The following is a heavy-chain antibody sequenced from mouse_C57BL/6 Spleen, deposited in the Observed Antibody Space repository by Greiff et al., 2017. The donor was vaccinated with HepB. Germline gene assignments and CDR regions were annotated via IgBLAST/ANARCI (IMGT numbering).Heavy chain of an antibody. CDR2: FYPRSGNT. V-gene: IGHV1-81*01. CDR3: ARRTVVAEDYAMDY. CDR1: GYTFTSYG. Sequence: QVQLQQSGAELARPGASVKLSCKASGYTFTSYGISWVKQRTGQGLEWIGEFYPRSGNTYYNEKFKGKATLTADKSSSTAYMELRSLTSEDSAVYFCARRTVVAEDYAMDYWGQGTSVTVSS. D-gene: IGHD1-1*01. J-gene: IGHJ4*01.